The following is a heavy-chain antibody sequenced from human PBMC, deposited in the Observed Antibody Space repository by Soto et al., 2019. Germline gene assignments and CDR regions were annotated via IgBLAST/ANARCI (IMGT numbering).Heavy chain of an antibody. CDR3: ASPLPYSYGYYYYYYYGMDV. D-gene: IGHD5-18*01. CDR1: GYTFTGYY. CDR2: INPNSGGT. V-gene: IGHV1-2*02. J-gene: IGHJ6*02. Sequence: GASVKVSCKASGYTFTGYYMHWVRQAPGQGLEWMGWINPNSGGTNYAQKFQGRVTMTRDTSISTAYMELSRLRSDDTAVYYCASPLPYSYGYYYYYYYGMDVWGQGTTVTVSS.